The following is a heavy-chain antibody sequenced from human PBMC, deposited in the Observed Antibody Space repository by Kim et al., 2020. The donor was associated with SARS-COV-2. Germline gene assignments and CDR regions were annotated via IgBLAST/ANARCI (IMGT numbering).Heavy chain of an antibody. D-gene: IGHD5-12*01. CDR3: ARGSGYDLFDY. CDR2: A. J-gene: IGHJ4*02. V-gene: IGHV1-69*01. Sequence: ANYAQEFQGRVTITADESTSTAYMGLSSLRSEDTAVYYCARGSGYDLFDYWGQGTLVTVSS.